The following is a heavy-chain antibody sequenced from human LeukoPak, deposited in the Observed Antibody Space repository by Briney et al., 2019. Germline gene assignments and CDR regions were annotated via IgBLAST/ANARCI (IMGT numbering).Heavy chain of an antibody. D-gene: IGHD3-22*01. J-gene: IGHJ3*02. CDR1: GGSISSYY. V-gene: IGHV4-59*01. CDR2: IYYSGST. Sequence: SETLSLTCTVSGGSISSYYWSWIRQPPGKGLEWIGYIYYSGSTNYNPSLKSRVTISVVTSKNQFSLKLSSVTAADTAVYYCARAGAKYYYDSSGYYSTAFDIWGQGTMVTVSS. CDR3: ARAGAKYYYDSSGYYSTAFDI.